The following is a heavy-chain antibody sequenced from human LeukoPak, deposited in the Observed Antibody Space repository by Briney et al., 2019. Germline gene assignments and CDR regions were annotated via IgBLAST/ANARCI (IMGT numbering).Heavy chain of an antibody. J-gene: IGHJ4*02. CDR1: GFTFSSYA. D-gene: IGHD1-1*01. CDR3: VTAGTPQFDY. Sequence: GGSLRLSCAASGFTFSSYAMHWVRQAPGKGLEWVALISYDGSNKWYADSVKGRYTISRDNSKNTLYLQMNSLRAEDTAVYYCVTAGTPQFDYWGQGTLVTVSS. V-gene: IGHV3-30-3*01. CDR2: ISYDGSNK.